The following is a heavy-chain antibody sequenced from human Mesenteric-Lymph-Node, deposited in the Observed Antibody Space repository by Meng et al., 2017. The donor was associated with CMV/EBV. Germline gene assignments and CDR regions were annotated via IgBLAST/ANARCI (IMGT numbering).Heavy chain of an antibody. V-gene: IGHV3-49*04. Sequence: GGSLRLSCTASGFTFGDYAMSWVRQAPGKGLEWVGFIRSKAYGGTTEYAASVKGGFTISRDESKSIAYLQMNSLKTEDTAVYYCTRWGGNGYRFDYWGQGTLVTVSS. CDR3: TRWGGNGYRFDY. D-gene: IGHD4-23*01. CDR2: IRSKAYGGTT. J-gene: IGHJ4*02. CDR1: GFTFGDYA.